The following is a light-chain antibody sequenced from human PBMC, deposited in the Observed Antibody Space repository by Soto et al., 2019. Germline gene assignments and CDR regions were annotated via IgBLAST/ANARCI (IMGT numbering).Light chain of an antibody. CDR3: QQYNSWPRT. Sequence: EIVMTHTPATLSVSPGERATLSCRASQSVTTNLAWYQQKPGQAPRLLIYAASTRATGIPARFSGSGSGTELTLTISSLQSEDFAVYFCQQYNSWPRTFGQGTKVDIK. J-gene: IGKJ1*01. V-gene: IGKV3-15*01. CDR2: AAS. CDR1: QSVTTN.